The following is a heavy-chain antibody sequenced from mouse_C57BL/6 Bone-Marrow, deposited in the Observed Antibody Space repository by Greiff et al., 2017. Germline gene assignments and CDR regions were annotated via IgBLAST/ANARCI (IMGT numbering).Heavy chain of an antibody. D-gene: IGHD1-1*01. J-gene: IGHJ3*01. CDR1: GFNIKDDY. V-gene: IGHV14-4*01. CDR3: TTTLRPFAD. Sequence: EVQLQQSGAELVRPGASVKLSCTASGFNIKDDYMHWVKQRPEQGLEWIGWIDPENGDTEYASQFQGKATITADTSSNTAYLQLSSLTSEDTAVYYCTTTLRPFADWGQGTLVTVSA. CDR2: IDPENGDT.